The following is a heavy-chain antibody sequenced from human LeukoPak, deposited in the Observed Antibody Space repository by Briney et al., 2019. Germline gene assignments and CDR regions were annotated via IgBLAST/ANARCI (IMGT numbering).Heavy chain of an antibody. V-gene: IGHV4-59*12. CDR3: ARGWYSSGWYDY. CDR2: ISYSGSA. Sequence: SETLSLTCTVSGGSISSYYWSWIRQPPGKGLEWIGYISYSGSANDNPSLKSRVTISVDTSKNQFSLKLSSVTAADTAVYYCARGWYSSGWYDYWGQGTLVTVSS. J-gene: IGHJ4*02. CDR1: GGSISSYY. D-gene: IGHD6-19*01.